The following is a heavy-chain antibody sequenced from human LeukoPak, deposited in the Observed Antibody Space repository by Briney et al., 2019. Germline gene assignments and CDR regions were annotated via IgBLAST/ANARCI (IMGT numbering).Heavy chain of an antibody. CDR1: GFSFRDHS. D-gene: IGHD3/OR15-3a*01. J-gene: IGHJ4*02. Sequence: GGSLRPSCTGSGFSFRDHSMSWVRQPPGKGLEWVGFITSKPYGEATHYAASVSGRFTFSRDDSKSVAYFQMNSLKTEDTAVYYCVRHDGMILPVWGQGTLVTVSS. CDR3: VRHDGMILPV. CDR2: ITSKPYGEAT. V-gene: IGHV3-49*04.